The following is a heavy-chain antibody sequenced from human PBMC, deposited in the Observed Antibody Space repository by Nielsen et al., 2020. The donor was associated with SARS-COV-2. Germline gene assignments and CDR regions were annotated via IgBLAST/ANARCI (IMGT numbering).Heavy chain of an antibody. D-gene: IGHD3/OR15-3a*01. J-gene: IGHJ5*02. Sequence: GSLRLSCAVYGGSFSGYYWSWIRQPPGKGLEWIGEINHSGSTNYNPSLKSRVTISVDTSKNQFSLKMNSVTAADTAVYYCARESGLDTTDTWGQGVLVTVSS. CDR2: INHSGST. CDR1: GGSFSGYY. V-gene: IGHV4-34*01. CDR3: ARESGLDTTDT.